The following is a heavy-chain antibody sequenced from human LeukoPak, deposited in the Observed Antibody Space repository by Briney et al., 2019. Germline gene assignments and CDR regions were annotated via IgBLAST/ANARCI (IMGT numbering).Heavy chain of an antibody. CDR1: GGSISSYY. Sequence: SETLSLTCTVSGGSISSYYWSWIRQPPGKGLEWIGYIYYSGSTNYNPSLKSRVTISVDTSKNQFSLKLSSVTAADTAVYYCASQRWGAYYFDYWGPGTLVTVSS. CDR2: IYYSGST. CDR3: ASQRWGAYYFDY. V-gene: IGHV4-59*08. D-gene: IGHD5-24*01. J-gene: IGHJ4*02.